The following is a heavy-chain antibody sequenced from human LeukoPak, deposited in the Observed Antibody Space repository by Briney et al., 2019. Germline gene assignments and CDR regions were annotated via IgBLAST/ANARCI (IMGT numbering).Heavy chain of an antibody. CDR1: GFTFSSYG. CDR3: AKDLDSSGYFDY. Sequence: GGSLRLSCAASGFTFSSYGMHWVRQAPGKGLEWVAVISYDGSNIYYADSVKGRFTISRDNSKNTLYLQMNSLRAEDTAVYYCAKDLDSSGYFDYWGQGTLVTVSS. V-gene: IGHV3-30*18. J-gene: IGHJ4*02. D-gene: IGHD3-22*01. CDR2: ISYDGSNI.